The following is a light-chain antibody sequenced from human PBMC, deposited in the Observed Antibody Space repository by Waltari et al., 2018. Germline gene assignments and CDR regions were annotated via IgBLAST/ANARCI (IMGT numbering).Light chain of an antibody. J-gene: IGLJ2*01. CDR3: CSYAGSSTVV. V-gene: IGLV2-23*02. CDR2: DVS. CDR1: SSAVGGSNY. Sequence: QSALTQPASVSGSPGPSITISCTGTSSAVGGSNYVPWYQQHPGKAPKLMIYDVSKRPSGVSNRFSGSKSGNTASLTISGLQAEDEADYYCCSYAGSSTVVFGGGTKLTVL.